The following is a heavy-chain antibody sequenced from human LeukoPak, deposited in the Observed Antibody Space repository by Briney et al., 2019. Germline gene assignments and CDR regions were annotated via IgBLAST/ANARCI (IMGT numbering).Heavy chain of an antibody. V-gene: IGHV3-7*01. J-gene: IGHJ4*02. CDR2: IKQDGSEK. CDR1: GFTFSSYW. CDR3: ASSGWYLGPWAADY. Sequence: GGSLRLSCAASGFTFSSYWMSWVRQAPGKGLEWVANIKQDGSEKYYVDSVKGRFTISRDNAKNSLYLQMNSLRAEDTAVYYCASSGWYLGPWAADYWGQGTLVTVSS. D-gene: IGHD6-19*01.